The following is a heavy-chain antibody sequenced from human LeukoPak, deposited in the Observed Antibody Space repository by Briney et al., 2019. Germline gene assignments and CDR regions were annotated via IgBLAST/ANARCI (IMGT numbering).Heavy chain of an antibody. J-gene: IGHJ1*01. D-gene: IGHD5-12*01. V-gene: IGHV3-7*01. CDR3: ARDGYFQC. CDR2: RKQDGSER. Sequence: PAESLRLSCVASGFTFSSFWMSWVRQAPGKGLEWVANRKQDGSERHYVDSVKGRFTISRDNGKNSLYLQMDSLRAEDTAVYYCARDGYFQCWGQGTLGTVSS. CDR1: GFTFSSFW.